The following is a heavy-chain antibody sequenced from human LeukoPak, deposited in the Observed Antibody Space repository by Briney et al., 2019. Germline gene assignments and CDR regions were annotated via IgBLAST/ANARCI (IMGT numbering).Heavy chain of an antibody. J-gene: IGHJ5*02. CDR1: GGSFSGYY. V-gene: IGHV4-34*01. D-gene: IGHD2-2*01. CDR3: VSHHLSVVVPAATNWFDP. CDR2: INHSGST. Sequence: SETLSLTCAVYGGSFSGYYWSWIRQPPGKGLEWIGEINHSGSTNYNPSLKSRVTISVDTSKNQFSLKLSSVTAADTAVYYCVSHHLSVVVPAATNWFDPWGQGTLVTVSS.